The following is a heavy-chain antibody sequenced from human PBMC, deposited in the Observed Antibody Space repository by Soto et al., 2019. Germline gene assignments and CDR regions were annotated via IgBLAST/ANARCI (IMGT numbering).Heavy chain of an antibody. J-gene: IGHJ4*02. CDR3: ARDGRTSGYYLDF. CDR2: IYSNGNS. Sequence: QVQLQESGPGLVKPSQTLSLTCTVSGGSISSGGFYWSWIRQLPGKGLEWIGFIYSNGNSYYNPSLKSRVNISLDTSKNKFSLNISSVTVADTAVYYCARDGRTSGYYLDFWGQGTLVTVSP. D-gene: IGHD3-22*01. CDR1: GGSISSGGFY. V-gene: IGHV4-31*03.